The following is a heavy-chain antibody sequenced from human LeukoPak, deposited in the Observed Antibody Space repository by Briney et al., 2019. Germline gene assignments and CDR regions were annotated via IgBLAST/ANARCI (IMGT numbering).Heavy chain of an antibody. V-gene: IGHV3-23*01. J-gene: IGHJ4*02. Sequence: GGSLRLSCAASGFTFSSYEMNWVRQAPGKGLEWVSVIIASGSSTYYADSVKGRFTISRDNPKNTLYLQMNSLRAEDTAVYYCAKGGFSSGSNLYYFDHWGQGTLVTVSS. CDR2: IIASGSST. CDR1: GFTFSSYE. CDR3: AKGGFSSGSNLYYFDH. D-gene: IGHD5-18*01.